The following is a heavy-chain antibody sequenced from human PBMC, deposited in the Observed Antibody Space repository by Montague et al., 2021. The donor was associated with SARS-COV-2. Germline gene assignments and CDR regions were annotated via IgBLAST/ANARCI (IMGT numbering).Heavy chain of an antibody. Sequence: TLSLTCVVSGGPVRSGDYSWSWIRQSPGKGLEWIGYIYKSGSAYYNPSLKSRVTISIDTSNNQFSLNLRSVTAADTGLYYCATGTRKYGTDFWGQGTTVTVSS. D-gene: IGHD3-10*01. CDR2: IYKSGSA. CDR1: GGPVRSGDYS. J-gene: IGHJ6*02. V-gene: IGHV4-30-2*06. CDR3: ATGTRKYGTDF.